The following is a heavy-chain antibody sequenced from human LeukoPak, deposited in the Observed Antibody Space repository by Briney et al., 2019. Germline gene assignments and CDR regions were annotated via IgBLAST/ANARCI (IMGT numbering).Heavy chain of an antibody. Sequence: PGGSLRLSCAASGFTFSSYGMHWVRQAPGKGLEWVAVISYDGSNKYYADSVKGRFTISRDNSKNTLYLQMNSLRAEDTAVYYCAKDHDSSGYYLSDLDYWGQGTLVTVSS. J-gene: IGHJ4*02. V-gene: IGHV3-30*18. CDR1: GFTFSSYG. D-gene: IGHD3-22*01. CDR2: ISYDGSNK. CDR3: AKDHDSSGYYLSDLDY.